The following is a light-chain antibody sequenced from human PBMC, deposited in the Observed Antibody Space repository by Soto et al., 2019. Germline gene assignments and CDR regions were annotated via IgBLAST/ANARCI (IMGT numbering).Light chain of an antibody. CDR3: CSYAGSSSVV. Sequence: QSALTQPASVSGSPGQSITISCTGSSSDVGSHNLVSWYQQHPGKAPKLMIYDVSKRPSGVSNRFSGSKSGNTASLTISGLQAEDEVDYCCCSYAGSSSVVFGGGTKLTVL. J-gene: IGLJ2*01. V-gene: IGLV2-23*02. CDR2: DVS. CDR1: SSDVGSHNL.